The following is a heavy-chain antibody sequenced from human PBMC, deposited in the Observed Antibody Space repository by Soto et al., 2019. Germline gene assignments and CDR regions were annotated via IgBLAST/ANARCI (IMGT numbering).Heavy chain of an antibody. CDR3: ARGHPYSSESGGY. Sequence: ASVKVSCKASGYTFTSYAMHWVRQAPGQRLEWMGWINAGNGNTKYSQKFPGRVTITRDTSASTAYMELSSLRSEDTAVYYCARGHPYSSESGGYWGQGTLVTVSS. CDR2: INAGNGNT. V-gene: IGHV1-3*01. D-gene: IGHD6-25*01. J-gene: IGHJ4*02. CDR1: GYTFTSYA.